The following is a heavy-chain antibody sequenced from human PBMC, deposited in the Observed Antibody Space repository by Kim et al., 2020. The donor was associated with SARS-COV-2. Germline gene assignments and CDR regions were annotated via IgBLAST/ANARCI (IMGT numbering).Heavy chain of an antibody. CDR1: GGTFSSYA. CDR3: ARDLFSKVVARHCSGGSCSIQPNRSTFDP. D-gene: IGHD2-15*01. CDR2: IIPIFGTA. Sequence: SVKVSCKASGGTFSSYAISWVRQAPGQGLEWMGGIIPIFGTANYAQKFQGRVTITADESTSTAYMELSSLRSEDTAVYYCARDLFSKVVARHCSGGSCSIQPNRSTFDPWGQGTLVTVSS. V-gene: IGHV1-69*13. J-gene: IGHJ5*02.